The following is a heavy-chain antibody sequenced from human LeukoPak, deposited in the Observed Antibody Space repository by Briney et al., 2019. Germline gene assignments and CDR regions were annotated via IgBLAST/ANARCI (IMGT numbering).Heavy chain of an antibody. CDR3: ASLDTAKQPLADH. Sequence: PGGSLRLSCVASGLTVSNHWMSWVRRAPGKGLEWVANIREERGQEYYVDSVKGRFTISKNSAKNSPYLQMNTLRVEDTAMYYCASLDTAKQPLADHWGQGTLVTVSS. J-gene: IGHJ4*02. D-gene: IGHD5-18*01. CDR2: IREERGQE. V-gene: IGHV3-7*03. CDR1: GLTVSNHW.